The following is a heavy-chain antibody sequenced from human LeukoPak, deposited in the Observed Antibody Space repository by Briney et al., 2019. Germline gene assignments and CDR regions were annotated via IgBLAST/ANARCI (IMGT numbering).Heavy chain of an antibody. Sequence: PGRSLGLSCAASGFTFSSYGMHWVRQAPGKGLEWVAVIWYDGGNKYYADSVKGRFTISRDNSKNTLYLQMNSLRAEDTALYYCAKDLRYSSGGRTTFDYWGQGTLVTVSS. CDR3: AKDLRYSSGGRTTFDY. J-gene: IGHJ4*02. CDR2: IWYDGGNK. D-gene: IGHD6-19*01. CDR1: GFTFSSYG. V-gene: IGHV3-33*06.